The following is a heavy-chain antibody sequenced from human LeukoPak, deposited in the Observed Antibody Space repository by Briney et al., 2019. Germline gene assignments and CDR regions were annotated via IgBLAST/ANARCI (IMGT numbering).Heavy chain of an antibody. CDR3: ARGAMRPQLWFGELLRGFDP. J-gene: IGHJ5*02. CDR1: GGSFSGYY. CDR2: INHSGST. V-gene: IGHV4-34*01. Sequence: SETLSHTCAVYGGSFSGYYWSWIRQPPGKGLEWIGEINHSGSTNYNPSLKSRVTISVDTSKNQSSLKLSSVTAADTAVYYCARGAMRPQLWFGELLRGFDPWGQGTLVTVSS. D-gene: IGHD3-10*01.